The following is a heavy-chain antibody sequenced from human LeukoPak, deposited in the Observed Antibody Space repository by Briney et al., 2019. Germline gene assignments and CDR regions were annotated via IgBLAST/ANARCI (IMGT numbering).Heavy chain of an antibody. V-gene: IGHV4-61*02. D-gene: IGHD3-16*02. CDR2: IYTSGST. J-gene: IGHJ3*02. CDR1: GGSISSSSYY. Sequence: SETLSLTCTVSGGSISSSSYYWSWIRQPAGKGLEWIGRIYTSGSTNYNPSLKSRVTMSVDTSKNQFSLKLSSVTAADTAVYYCARDGIVAFDIWGQGTMVTVSS. CDR3: ARDGIVAFDI.